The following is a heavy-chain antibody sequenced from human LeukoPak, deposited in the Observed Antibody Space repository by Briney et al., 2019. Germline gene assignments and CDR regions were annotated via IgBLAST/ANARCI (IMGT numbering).Heavy chain of an antibody. CDR3: TRDRRGLYYYYMDV. Sequence: GGSLRLSCAASGFTFSSYWMSWVRQAPGKGLEWVANIKQDGSEKYYVDSVKGRFTISRDNAKNSLYLQMNSLRAEDTAVYYCTRDRRGLYYYYMDVWGKGTTVTVSS. V-gene: IGHV3-7*01. CDR2: IKQDGSEK. CDR1: GFTFSSYW. J-gene: IGHJ6*03.